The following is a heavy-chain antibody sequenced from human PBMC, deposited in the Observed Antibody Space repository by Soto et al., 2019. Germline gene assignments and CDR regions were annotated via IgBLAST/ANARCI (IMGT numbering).Heavy chain of an antibody. D-gene: IGHD3-16*02. CDR2: ISAYNGKT. V-gene: IGHV1-18*04. J-gene: IGHJ4*02. CDR3: ARDVRRFRLGELSFQIDY. CDR1: GYSYSNFY. Sequence: VASVKVSCKPSGYSYSNFYVHWVRQAPGQGLEWMGWISAYNGKTNYAQKLQGRVTMTTDTSTSPAYMELRSLRPDDTAVYYCARDVRRFRLGELSFQIDYWGQGTLVTVSS.